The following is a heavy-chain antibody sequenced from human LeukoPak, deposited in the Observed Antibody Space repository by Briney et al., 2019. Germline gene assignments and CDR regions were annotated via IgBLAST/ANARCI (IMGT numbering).Heavy chain of an antibody. CDR1: GYTFTSYG. CDR2: ISAYNGNT. V-gene: IGHV1-18*01. D-gene: IGHD5/OR15-5a*01. Sequence: ASVKVSCKASGYTFTSYGISWVRQAPGQGLEWMGWISAYNGNTNYAQKLQGRVTMTTDTSTSTAYMELRSLRSDDTAVYYCARFLRLSGSRNWFDPWGQGTLVTVSS. CDR3: ARFLRLSGSRNWFDP. J-gene: IGHJ5*02.